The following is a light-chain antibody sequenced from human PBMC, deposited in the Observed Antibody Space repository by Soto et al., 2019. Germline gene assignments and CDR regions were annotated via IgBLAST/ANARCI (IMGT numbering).Light chain of an antibody. CDR1: QSLLYSSNNKNY. J-gene: IGKJ1*01. CDR3: QQSDNTLTWT. CDR2: WAS. V-gene: IGKV4-1*01. Sequence: IVMTQSPDSLAVSLGERATINCKSSQSLLYSSNNKNYLAWYQQKPGQPPKLLIYWASTRASGVPARFSGSGSGTEFTLTISSLQPEDFATYYCQQSDNTLTWTFGQGTKVDIK.